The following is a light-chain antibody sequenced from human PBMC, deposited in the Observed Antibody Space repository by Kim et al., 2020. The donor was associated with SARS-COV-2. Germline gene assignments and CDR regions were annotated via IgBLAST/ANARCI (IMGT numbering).Light chain of an antibody. CDR3: QQSYSTPFT. CDR1: QRIYSY. Sequence: DIQMTQSPSSLSASVGDRVTITCRSSQRIYSYLNWYQQKPGKAPKLLIYAASSLQSGFPSRFSGSGSGTDFTFTISSLQPENFATYYSQQSYSTPFTFGQRRRLWIK. V-gene: IGKV1-39*01. J-gene: IGKJ5*01. CDR2: AAS.